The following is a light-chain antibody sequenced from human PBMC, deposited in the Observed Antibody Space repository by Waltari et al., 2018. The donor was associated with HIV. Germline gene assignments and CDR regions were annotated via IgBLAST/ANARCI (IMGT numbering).Light chain of an antibody. CDR3: YSYAGSYTSV. J-gene: IGLJ1*01. V-gene: IGLV2-11*01. CDR2: DVN. CDR1: SSDVGGYNY. Sequence: QSALTQPRPVSGSPGQPVTIPCTGTSSDVGGYNYVSWYQQHPGKAPKLMIYDVNKRPSGVPDRFAGSKSGNTASLTISGLQTEDEADYYCYSYAGSYTSVFGTWTTVTVL.